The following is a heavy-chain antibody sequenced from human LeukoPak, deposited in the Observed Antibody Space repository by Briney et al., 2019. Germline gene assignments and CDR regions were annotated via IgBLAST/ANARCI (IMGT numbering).Heavy chain of an antibody. CDR2: MNPNSGNT. CDR1: GYTFTSYD. CDR3: AGGFRLVRAGARWVYYFDY. Sequence: ASVKVSCKASGYTFTSYDINWVRQAPGQGLEWMGWMNPNSGNTGYAQKFQGRVTMTRNTSISTAYMELSSLRSEDTAVYYCAGGFRLVRAGARWVYYFDYWGQGTLVTVSS. D-gene: IGHD6-13*01. J-gene: IGHJ4*02. V-gene: IGHV1-8*01.